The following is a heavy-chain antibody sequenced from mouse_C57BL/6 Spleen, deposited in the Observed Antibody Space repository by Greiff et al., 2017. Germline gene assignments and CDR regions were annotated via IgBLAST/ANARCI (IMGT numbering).Heavy chain of an antibody. CDR3: TTAQATVGFAY. CDR2: IDPENGDT. V-gene: IGHV14-4*01. Sequence: EVQLQQSGAELVRPGASVKLSCTASGFNIKDDYMHWVKQRPEQGLEWIGRIDPENGDTEYTPKFQGKATITADTSSNTAYLQLSSLTSEDAAVYYCTTAQATVGFAYWGQGTLVTVSA. CDR1: GFNIKDDY. D-gene: IGHD3-2*02. J-gene: IGHJ3*01.